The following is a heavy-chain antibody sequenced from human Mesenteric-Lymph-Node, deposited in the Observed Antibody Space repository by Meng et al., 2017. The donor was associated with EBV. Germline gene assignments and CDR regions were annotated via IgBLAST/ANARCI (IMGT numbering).Heavy chain of an antibody. V-gene: IGHV4-34*01. D-gene: IGHD3-16*01. CDR2: VNHAGTT. Sequence: QVQLQQWGAGLLKPSGTLDLTCAVYGGSFSDYYWTWIRQPPGKGLEWIGEVNHAGTTIYNPSLESRVTISVDTSKNQFSLKLTSVTAADTAVYFCAALGSFASSIDPWGQGTLVTVSS. J-gene: IGHJ5*02. CDR3: AALGSFASSIDP. CDR1: GGSFSDYY.